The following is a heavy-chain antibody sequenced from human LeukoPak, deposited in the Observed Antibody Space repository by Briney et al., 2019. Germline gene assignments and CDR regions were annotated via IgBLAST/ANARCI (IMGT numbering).Heavy chain of an antibody. V-gene: IGHV3-21*01. CDR3: ARSVLSLAVAGPNINFDY. J-gene: IGHJ4*02. CDR1: GFTFSSYS. D-gene: IGHD6-19*01. Sequence: GGSLRLSCAASGFTFSSYSMNWVRQAPGKGLEWVSSISSSSNYIYYADSVKGRVTISRDNAKNSLYLQMNSLRAEDTAVYYCARSVLSLAVAGPNINFDYWGQGTLVTVSS. CDR2: ISSSSNYI.